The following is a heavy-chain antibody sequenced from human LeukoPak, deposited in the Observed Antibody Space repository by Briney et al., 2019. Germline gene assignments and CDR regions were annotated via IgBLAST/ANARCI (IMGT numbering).Heavy chain of an antibody. V-gene: IGHV4-38-2*02. J-gene: IGHJ1*01. CDR2: IIHSGNT. CDR3: ARDEEGPGEYFEH. CDR1: GYSISSGYY. Sequence: SETLSLTCTVSGYSISSGYYWGWIRQPPGEGLEWIGNIIHSGNTDYNPSLKSRVTISVDRSKNQFSLKLTSVTAADTAVYYCARDEEGPGEYFEHWGQGILVTVSS.